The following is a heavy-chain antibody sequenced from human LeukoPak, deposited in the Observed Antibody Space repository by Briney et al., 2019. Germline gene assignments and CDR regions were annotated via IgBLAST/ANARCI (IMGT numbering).Heavy chain of an antibody. CDR2: ISYDGSNK. Sequence: PGGSLRLSCAASGFTFSSYGMHWVRQAPGKGLEWVAVISYDGSNKYYADSVKGRFTISRDNSKNTLYLQMNSLRAEDTAVYYCARGTEMATMGSWFDPWGQGTLVTVSS. V-gene: IGHV3-30*03. CDR1: GFTFSSYG. J-gene: IGHJ5*02. D-gene: IGHD5-24*01. CDR3: ARGTEMATMGSWFDP.